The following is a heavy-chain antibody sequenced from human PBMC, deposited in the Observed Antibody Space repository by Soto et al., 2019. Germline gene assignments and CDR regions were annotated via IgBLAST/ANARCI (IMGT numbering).Heavy chain of an antibody. V-gene: IGHV3-53*02. D-gene: IGHD6-19*01. Sequence: EVQLVETGGGLIQPGGSLRLSCAASGLTVRSNYMSWVRQAPGKGLEWVSLIFSGGSTYYADSVKGRFTISRDNSKNMVYLQMNSLRAEDTAVYYCAGEVGSGGWYYYSFGMDAWGQGTTVTVSS. CDR2: IFSGGST. J-gene: IGHJ6*02. CDR1: GLTVRSNY. CDR3: AGEVGSGGWYYYSFGMDA.